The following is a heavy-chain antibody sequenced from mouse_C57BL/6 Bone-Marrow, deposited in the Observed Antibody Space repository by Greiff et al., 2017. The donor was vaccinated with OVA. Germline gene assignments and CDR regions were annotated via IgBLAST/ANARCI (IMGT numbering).Heavy chain of an antibody. Sequence: VQLVESGEGLVKPGGSLKLSCAASGFTFSSYAMSWVRQTPEKRLEWVAYISSGGDYIYYADTVKGRFTISRDNARNTLYLQMSSLKSEDTAMYYCTRGIYYYGSSLYFDYWGQGTTLTVSS. CDR1: GFTFSSYA. D-gene: IGHD1-1*01. V-gene: IGHV5-9-1*02. CDR3: TRGIYYYGSSLYFDY. J-gene: IGHJ2*01. CDR2: ISSGGDYI.